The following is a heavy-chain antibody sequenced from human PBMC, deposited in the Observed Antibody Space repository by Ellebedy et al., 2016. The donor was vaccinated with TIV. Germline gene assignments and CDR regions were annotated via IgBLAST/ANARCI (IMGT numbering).Heavy chain of an antibody. CDR2: IWYDGSNQ. J-gene: IGHJ5*02. CDR3: TRDFGHAYGFYNFFDP. D-gene: IGHD3-10*01. Sequence: GESLKISCYASGITFHHYGMHCVRPSPGKGLEWVALIWYDGSNQDYADSVRDRFTISRDNSNNTLYLQMNSLRAEDTAVYYCTRDFGHAYGFYNFFDPWGLGTLVTVSS. CDR1: GITFHHYG. V-gene: IGHV3-33*08.